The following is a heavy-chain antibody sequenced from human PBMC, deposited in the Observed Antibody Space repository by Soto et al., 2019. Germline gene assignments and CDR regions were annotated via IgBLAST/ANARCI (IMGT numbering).Heavy chain of an antibody. J-gene: IGHJ3*02. CDR3: ARAGYCSSTSRSDAFDI. CDR1: GYTFTNYA. V-gene: IGHV1-3*01. Sequence: QVQFVQSGAELKKPGASVKVSCKASGYTFTNYAMHWVRQAPGQRLEWMGWINAGNGNTKYSQKFQGRVTITRDTSARTAYVELTSLRSDDTAVYYCARAGYCSSTSRSDAFDIWGQGTLVTVSS. D-gene: IGHD2-2*01. CDR2: INAGNGNT.